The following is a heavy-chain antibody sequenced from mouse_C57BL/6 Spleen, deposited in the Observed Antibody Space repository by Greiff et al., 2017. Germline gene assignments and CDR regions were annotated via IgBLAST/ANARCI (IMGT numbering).Heavy chain of an antibody. J-gene: IGHJ4*01. Sequence: EVQLVESGGGLVKPGGSLKLSCAASGFTFSDYGMHWVRQAPEKGLEWVAYISSGSSTIYYADTVKGRFTISRDNAKNTLFLQMTSLRSEDTAMYYCARRREFTYYAMDYWGQGTSVTVSS. CDR3: ARRREFTYYAMDY. CDR2: ISSGSSTI. CDR1: GFTFSDYG. V-gene: IGHV5-17*01.